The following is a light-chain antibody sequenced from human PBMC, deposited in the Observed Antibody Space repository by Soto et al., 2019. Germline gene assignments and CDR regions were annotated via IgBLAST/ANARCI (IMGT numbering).Light chain of an antibody. CDR1: QSVRTY. V-gene: IGKV1-39*01. Sequence: DIQMTQSPSSLSASVGDRVTITCRASQSVRTYLNWYQRKPGKAPKVLIYGASALQSGAPSRFRGSRSGTDLTLTVSSLQPEDFATYYGQQSFTIPYTFGQGTKLEIK. CDR2: GAS. J-gene: IGKJ2*01. CDR3: QQSFTIPYT.